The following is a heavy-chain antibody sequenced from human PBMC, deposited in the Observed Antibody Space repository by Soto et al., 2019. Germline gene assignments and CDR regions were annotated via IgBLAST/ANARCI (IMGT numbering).Heavy chain of an antibody. CDR3: ARESIAADGTVLFYFDY. CDR1: GGSISSYY. D-gene: IGHD6-13*01. CDR2: IYYSGST. Sequence: PSETLSLTCTVSGGSISSYYWSWIRQPPGKGLEWIGYIYYSGSTNYNPSLKSRVTISVDTSKNQFSLKLSSVTAADTAVYYCARESIAADGTVLFYFDYWGQGTLVTVSS. V-gene: IGHV4-59*01. J-gene: IGHJ4*02.